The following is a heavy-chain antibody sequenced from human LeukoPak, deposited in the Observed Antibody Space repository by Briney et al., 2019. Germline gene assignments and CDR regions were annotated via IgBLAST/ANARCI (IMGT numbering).Heavy chain of an antibody. CDR1: GGSISSSSYY. D-gene: IGHD3-9*01. J-gene: IGHJ4*02. CDR3: ARARLRYFDWSPTPMYYFDY. Sequence: PSETLSLTCTVSGGSISSSSYYWGWIRQPPGKGLEWIGSIYYSGSTYYNPSLKSRVTISVDTSKNQFSLKLSSVTAADTAVYYCARARLRYFDWSPTPMYYFDYWGQGTLVTVSS. CDR2: IYYSGST. V-gene: IGHV4-39*07.